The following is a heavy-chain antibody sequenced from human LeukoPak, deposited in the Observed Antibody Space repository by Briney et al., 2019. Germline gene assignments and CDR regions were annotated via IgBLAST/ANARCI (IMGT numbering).Heavy chain of an antibody. CDR1: GGTFSSYA. V-gene: IGHV1-69*05. CDR2: IIPIFGTA. Sequence: GASVKVSCKASGGTFSSYAISWVRQAPGQGLEWMGRIIPIFGTANYAQKFQGRVTITTDESTSTAYMELSSLRSEGTAVYYCAREPWSSSSQYYFDYWGQGTLVTVSS. CDR3: AREPWSSSSQYYFDY. J-gene: IGHJ4*02. D-gene: IGHD6-6*01.